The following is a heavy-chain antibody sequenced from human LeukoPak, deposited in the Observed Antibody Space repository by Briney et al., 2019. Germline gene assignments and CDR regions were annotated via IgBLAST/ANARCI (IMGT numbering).Heavy chain of an antibody. CDR2: ISYDGSNK. Sequence: GGSLRLSCAASGFTFSSYAMHWVRQAPGKGLEWVAVISYDGSNKYYADSVKGRFTISRDNSKNTLYLQMNSLRDEDTAVYYCARRIAPTGTKPYDESSFDPWGQGTLVTVSS. CDR1: GFTFSSYA. J-gene: IGHJ5*02. CDR3: ARRIAPTGTKPYDESSFDP. D-gene: IGHD6-13*01. V-gene: IGHV3-30*04.